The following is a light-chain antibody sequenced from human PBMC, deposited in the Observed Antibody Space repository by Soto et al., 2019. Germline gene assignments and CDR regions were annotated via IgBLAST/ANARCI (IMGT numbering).Light chain of an antibody. CDR3: QQRSNWPLFT. CDR1: QSVSSY. CDR2: DAS. V-gene: IGKV3-11*01. Sequence: EIVLTQSPATLSLSPGERATLSCRASQSVSSYLAWYQQKPGQAPRLLIYDASNRATGIPGRFSGSGSGTDFTLTISSREPEDFAVYYCQQRSNWPLFTFGPGTKVDIK. J-gene: IGKJ3*01.